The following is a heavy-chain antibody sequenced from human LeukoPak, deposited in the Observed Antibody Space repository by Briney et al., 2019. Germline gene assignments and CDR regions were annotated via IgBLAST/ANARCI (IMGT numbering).Heavy chain of an antibody. Sequence: ASVKVSCKASGYTFTRYYMHWVRHAPGQGLEWMGIISPSGASTSYAQKFQGRVTMTRDTSTSTLYMELSSLRSEDTAVYYCTRGGYGGPRVAFDYWGQGTLVTVSS. D-gene: IGHD1-1*01. CDR3: TRGGYGGPRVAFDY. CDR2: ISPSGAST. J-gene: IGHJ4*02. CDR1: GYTFTRYY. V-gene: IGHV1-46*01.